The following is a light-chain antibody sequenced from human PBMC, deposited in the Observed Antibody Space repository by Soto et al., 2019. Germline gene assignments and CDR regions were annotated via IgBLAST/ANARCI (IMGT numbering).Light chain of an antibody. J-gene: IGKJ4*01. Sequence: DIQMTQSPSTLSASVGDRVTITCRASQTINRWLAWYQQKPGEVPKLLIYKASVLESGVPSRFSGSGSGTEFTLTISRLQPEDFAVYYCQQRNSWPLTFGGGTKLDIK. CDR2: KAS. V-gene: IGKV1-5*03. CDR3: QQRNSWPLT. CDR1: QTINRW.